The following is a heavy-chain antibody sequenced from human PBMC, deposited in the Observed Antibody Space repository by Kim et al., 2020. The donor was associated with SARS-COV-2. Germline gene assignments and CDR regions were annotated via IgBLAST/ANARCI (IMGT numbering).Heavy chain of an antibody. D-gene: IGHD1-1*01. V-gene: IGHV7-4-1*02. CDR3: ARDGGNDFTFDY. Sequence: TYAQGFTGQFVFSLDTSASTAYLQINSLKAEDTAVYYCARDGGNDFTFDYWGQGTLVTVSS. J-gene: IGHJ4*02.